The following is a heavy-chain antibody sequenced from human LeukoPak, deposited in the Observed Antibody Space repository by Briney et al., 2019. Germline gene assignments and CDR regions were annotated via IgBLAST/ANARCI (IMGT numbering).Heavy chain of an antibody. CDR1: GDSISRTSYY. J-gene: IGHJ5*02. CDR3: ARLSLLLWFGELRYNWFDP. Sequence: QPSETLSLTCTVSGDSISRTSYYWGWIRQPPGKGLQWIGSIYYTGSTSYNPSLKSRVTMSIDTSKNQFSLKLSSVTAADTAVYYCARLSLLLWFGELRYNWFDPWGQGTLVTVSS. V-gene: IGHV4-39*01. D-gene: IGHD3-10*01. CDR2: IYYTGST.